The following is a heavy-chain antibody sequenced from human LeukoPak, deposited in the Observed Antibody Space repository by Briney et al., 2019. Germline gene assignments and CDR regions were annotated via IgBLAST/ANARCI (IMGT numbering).Heavy chain of an antibody. Sequence: GESLKISCKGSGYSFTSYWIGWVRQMPGKSLERMGISYPGDSDTRYSPSFQGQVTISADKSISTAYLQWGSLKASDTAMYYCATSRAHLRYFDWLYQPLDYWGQGTLVTVSS. J-gene: IGHJ4*02. V-gene: IGHV5-51*03. CDR2: SYPGDSDT. CDR1: GYSFTSYW. CDR3: ATSRAHLRYFDWLYQPLDY. D-gene: IGHD3-9*01.